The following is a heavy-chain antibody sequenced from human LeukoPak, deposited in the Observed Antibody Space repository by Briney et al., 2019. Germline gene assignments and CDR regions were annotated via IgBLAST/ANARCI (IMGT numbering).Heavy chain of an antibody. D-gene: IGHD3-22*01. CDR2: FDPEDGET. J-gene: IGHJ3*02. Sequence: ASVKVSCKVSGYTLTELSMHWVRQAPGKGLEWMGGFDPEDGETIYAQKFQGRVTMTEDTSTDTAYMELSSLRSEDTAVYYCAKDRQSSITMIVVVIGAGDGAFDIWGQGTMVTVSS. CDR3: AKDRQSSITMIVVVIGAGDGAFDI. CDR1: GYTLTELS. V-gene: IGHV1-24*01.